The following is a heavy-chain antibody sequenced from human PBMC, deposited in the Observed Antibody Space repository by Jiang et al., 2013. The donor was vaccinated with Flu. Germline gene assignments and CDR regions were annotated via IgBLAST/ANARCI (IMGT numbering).Heavy chain of an antibody. Sequence: WVRTGPWDKGVEWMGWISAYNGNTNYAQKLQGRVTMTTDTSTSTAYMELRSLRSDDTAVYYCARDRHCSGGSCYPDYWGLGNPGHRLL. V-gene: IGHV1-18*01. D-gene: IGHD2-15*01. J-gene: IGHJ4*02. CDR2: ISAYNGNT. CDR3: ARDRHCSGGSCYPDY.